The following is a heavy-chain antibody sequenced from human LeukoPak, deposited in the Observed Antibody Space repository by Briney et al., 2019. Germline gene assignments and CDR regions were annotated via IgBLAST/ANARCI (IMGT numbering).Heavy chain of an antibody. V-gene: IGHV4-34*01. D-gene: IGHD3-10*01. Sequence: SETLSLTCAVYGGSFSGYYWSWIRQPPGKGLEWIGEINHSGSTNYNSSLKSRVTISVDTSKNQFSLKLSSVTAADTAVYYCARSGSGVDYWGQGTLVTVSS. CDR2: INHSGST. CDR1: GGSFSGYY. J-gene: IGHJ4*02. CDR3: ARSGSGVDY.